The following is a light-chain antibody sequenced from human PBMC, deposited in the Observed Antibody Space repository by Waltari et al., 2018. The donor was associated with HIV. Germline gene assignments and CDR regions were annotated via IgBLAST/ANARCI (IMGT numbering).Light chain of an antibody. CDR3: QQYNNVPT. V-gene: IGKV1-33*01. Sequence: DIQMTPSPSSLSASVGHRVTITCQASQDISIHLNWYQQKSGKAPKLLIYDASNLETGVPSRFSGSGSGTDFTFTISSLQPEDIGTYYCQQYNNVPTFGQGTRLEIK. CDR1: QDISIH. CDR2: DAS. J-gene: IGKJ5*01.